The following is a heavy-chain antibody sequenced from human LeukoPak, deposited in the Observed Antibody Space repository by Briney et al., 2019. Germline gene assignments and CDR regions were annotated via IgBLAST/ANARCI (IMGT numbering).Heavy chain of an antibody. CDR3: ARTKKPSIAAAEY. V-gene: IGHV1-2*02. Sequence: ASVKVSCTASGYTFTGYYMHWVRQAPGQGLEWMGWINPNSGGTNYAQKFQGRVTMTRDTSISTAYMELSRLRSDDTVVYYCARTKKPSIAAAEYWGQGTLVTVSS. D-gene: IGHD6-13*01. J-gene: IGHJ4*02. CDR2: INPNSGGT. CDR1: GYTFTGYY.